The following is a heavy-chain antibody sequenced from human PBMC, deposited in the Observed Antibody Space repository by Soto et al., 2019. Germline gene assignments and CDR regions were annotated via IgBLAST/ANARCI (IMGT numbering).Heavy chain of an antibody. CDR3: AKQGSGYDLSYYFDY. V-gene: IGHV3-23*01. D-gene: IGHD5-12*01. J-gene: IGHJ4*02. Sequence: GGSLRLSCAASGFTFSSYAMSWVRQAPGKGLEWVSAISGSGGSTYYADSVKGRFTISRDNSKNTLYLQMSSLRAEDTAVYYCAKQGSGYDLSYYFDYWGQGTLVTVSS. CDR2: ISGSGGST. CDR1: GFTFSSYA.